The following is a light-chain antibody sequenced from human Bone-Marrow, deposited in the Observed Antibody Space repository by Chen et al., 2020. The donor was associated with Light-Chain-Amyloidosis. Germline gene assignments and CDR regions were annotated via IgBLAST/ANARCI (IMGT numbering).Light chain of an antibody. CDR1: SSDVGGYDY. V-gene: IGLV2-14*03. CDR3: SSYTSSSAPVV. J-gene: IGLJ2*01. Sequence: QSALTQPDSLSASPGQSITIYCTGSSSDVGGYDYVSWTQHHPGKAPKLLIYDVRIRPSGVSNRCSGSKSGNTASLAISGLLTEDEAAYYCSSYTSSSAPVVFGGGTKLTVL. CDR2: DVR.